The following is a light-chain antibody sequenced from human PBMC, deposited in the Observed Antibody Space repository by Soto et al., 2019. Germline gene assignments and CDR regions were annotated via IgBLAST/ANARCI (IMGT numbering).Light chain of an antibody. CDR1: QSVSSSY. J-gene: IGKJ1*01. CDR2: GAS. CDR3: QQRGNRPPWT. V-gene: IGKV3D-20*02. Sequence: IGVSQSAATLSVSTGERATLSCRASQSVSSSYLAWYQQKPGQAPRLLIYGASSRATGIPDRFSGSGSGTDFTLTISSLEPEDFAVYYCQQRGNRPPWTFGQGTKVDIK.